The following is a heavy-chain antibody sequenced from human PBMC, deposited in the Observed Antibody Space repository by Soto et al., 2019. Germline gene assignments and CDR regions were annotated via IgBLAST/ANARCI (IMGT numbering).Heavy chain of an antibody. CDR2: INHSGSA. D-gene: IGHD2-8*01. V-gene: IGHV4-34*01. CDR1: GGSFSGFY. CDR3: ARGAVLIVYAVLDY. J-gene: IGHJ4*02. Sequence: PSETLSLTCAVYGGSFSGFYWSWIRQPPGKGLEWIGEINHSGSANYNPSLKSRVTISVDTSKNQFSLELSSVTAADTAVYYCARGAVLIVYAVLDYWGQGTLVTVSS.